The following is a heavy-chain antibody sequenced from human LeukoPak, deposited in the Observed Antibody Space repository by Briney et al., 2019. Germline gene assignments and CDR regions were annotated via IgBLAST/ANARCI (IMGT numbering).Heavy chain of an antibody. V-gene: IGHV1-18*01. CDR1: GYTFTSYG. CDR3: ARGRSSSWSRYNWFDP. J-gene: IGHJ5*02. Sequence: ASVKVSCKASGYTFTSYGISWVRQAPGQGLEWMGWISAYNGNTNYAQSLQGRVTMTTDTSTSTAYMELRSLRSDDTAVYYCARGRSSSWSRYNWFDPWGQGTLVTVSS. D-gene: IGHD6-13*01. CDR2: ISAYNGNT.